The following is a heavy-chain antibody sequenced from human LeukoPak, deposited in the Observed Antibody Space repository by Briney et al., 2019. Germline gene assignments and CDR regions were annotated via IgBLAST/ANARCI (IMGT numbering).Heavy chain of an antibody. D-gene: IGHD3-22*01. J-gene: IGHJ6*02. CDR1: GGTFSSYA. CDR2: IIPIFGIA. CDR3: ARVPMDSSGYWSYYYGMDV. V-gene: IGHV1-69*17. Sequence: SVKVSCKASGGTFSSYAISWVGQAPGQGREWRGGIIPIFGIANYAQKFQGRVTITADKSTSTAYIELSSLRSEDTAVYYCARVPMDSSGYWSYYYGMDVWGQGTTVTVSS.